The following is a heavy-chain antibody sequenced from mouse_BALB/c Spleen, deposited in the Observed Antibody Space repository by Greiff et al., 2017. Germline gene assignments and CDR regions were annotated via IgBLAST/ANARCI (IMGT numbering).Heavy chain of an antibody. CDR3: ARDRDGSMDY. CDR1: GFTFTDYY. J-gene: IGHJ4*01. D-gene: IGHD1-1*01. Sequence: EVKLMESGGGLVQPGGSLRLSCATSGFTFTDYYMSWVRQPPGKALEWLGFIRNKANGYTTEYSASVKGRFTISRDNSQSILYLQMNTLRAEDSATYYCARDRDGSMDYWGQGTSVTVSS. V-gene: IGHV7-3*02. CDR2: IRNKANGYTT.